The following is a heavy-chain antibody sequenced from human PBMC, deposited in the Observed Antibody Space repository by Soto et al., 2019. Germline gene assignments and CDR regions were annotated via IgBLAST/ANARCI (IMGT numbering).Heavy chain of an antibody. CDR1: GFTFSSYV. V-gene: IGHV3-30*18. CDR2: ISYDGSNK. Sequence: GGSLRLSCAASGFTFSSYVMHWVRQSPGKGLEWVAVISYDGSNKYYADSVKGRFTISRDNSKNTLYLQMNSLRAEDTAVYYCAKDYDSSGYYQYYYGMDVWGQGTTVTVSS. D-gene: IGHD3-22*01. CDR3: AKDYDSSGYYQYYYGMDV. J-gene: IGHJ6*02.